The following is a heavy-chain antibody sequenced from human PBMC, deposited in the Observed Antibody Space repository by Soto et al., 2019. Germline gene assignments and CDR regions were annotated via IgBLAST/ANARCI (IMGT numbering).Heavy chain of an antibody. CDR3: ARDLQRGYSYGYGAFDI. D-gene: IGHD5-18*01. J-gene: IGHJ3*02. CDR2: IYYSGST. Sequence: SETLSLTCTVSGGSVSSGSYFWSWIRQPPGKGLEWIGYIYYSGSTNHNPSLKSRVTISVDTSKNQFSLKLSSVTAADTAVYYCARDLQRGYSYGYGAFDIWGQGTMVTVSS. V-gene: IGHV4-61*01. CDR1: GGSVSSGSYF.